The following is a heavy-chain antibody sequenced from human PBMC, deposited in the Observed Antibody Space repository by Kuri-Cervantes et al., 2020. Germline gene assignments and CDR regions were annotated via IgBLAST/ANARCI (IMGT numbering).Heavy chain of an antibody. CDR1: GFSLSTSGVF. Sequence: SCPTLGKPTQTLTLACTFSGFSLSTSGVFVAWIRHPPGKALEWLALIYWDDDKRYGPSLKSSLNITKDTSKNQVVLTMTNMDPVDTATYYCAHSLSVAGTAVFDYWGQGTLVTVSS. CDR2: IYWDDDK. CDR3: AHSLSVAGTAVFDY. D-gene: IGHD6-19*01. J-gene: IGHJ4*02. V-gene: IGHV2-5*05.